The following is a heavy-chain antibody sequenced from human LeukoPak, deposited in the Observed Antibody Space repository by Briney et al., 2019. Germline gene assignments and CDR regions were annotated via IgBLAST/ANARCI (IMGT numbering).Heavy chain of an antibody. D-gene: IGHD6-6*01. J-gene: IGHJ4*02. Sequence: ASVKVSCKASGYTFTSYYMHWVRQAPGQGLEWMGIINPSGGSTSYAQKFQGRVTMTRDMSTSTVYMELSSLRSEDTAVYYCARPYSSSSPLHYFDYWGQGTLVTVSS. V-gene: IGHV1-46*01. CDR3: ARPYSSSSPLHYFDY. CDR2: INPSGGST. CDR1: GYTFTSYY.